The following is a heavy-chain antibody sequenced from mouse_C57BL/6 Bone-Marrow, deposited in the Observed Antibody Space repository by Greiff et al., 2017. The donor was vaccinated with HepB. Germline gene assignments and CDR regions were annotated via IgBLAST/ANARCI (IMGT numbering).Heavy chain of an antibody. Sequence: EVMLVESGGGLVKPGGSLKLSCAASGFTFSDYGMHWVRQAPEKGLEWVAYISSGSSTIYYADTVKGRFTISRDNAKNTLFLPMTGLRSEDTAMYYCARRVLDYWGQGTTLTVSS. V-gene: IGHV5-17*01. J-gene: IGHJ2*01. CDR2: ISSGSSTI. CDR3: ARRVLDY. CDR1: GFTFSDYG.